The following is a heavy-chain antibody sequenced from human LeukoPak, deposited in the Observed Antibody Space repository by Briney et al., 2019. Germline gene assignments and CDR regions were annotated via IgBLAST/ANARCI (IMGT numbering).Heavy chain of an antibody. D-gene: IGHD3-9*01. CDR2: INPNSGGT. J-gene: IGHJ4*02. V-gene: IGHV1-2*02. CDR1: GYTFTGYY. CDR3: ARADVLRYFDWSYPLFDY. Sequence: ASVKVSCKASGYTFTGYYMHWVRQAPGQGLEWMGWINPNSGGTNYAQKFQGRVTMTRDTSISTAYMELSRLRSDDTAVYYCARADVLRYFDWSYPLFDYWGQGTLVTVSS.